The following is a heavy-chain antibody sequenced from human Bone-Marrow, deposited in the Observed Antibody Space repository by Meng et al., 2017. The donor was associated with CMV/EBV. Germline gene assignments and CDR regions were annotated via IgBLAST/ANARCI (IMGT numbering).Heavy chain of an antibody. CDR1: GFTFSSYA. CDR3: ARHPWAIVVVPAKSYYDFWSGFDY. J-gene: IGHJ4*02. V-gene: IGHV3-23*01. D-gene: IGHD3-3*01. Sequence: GGSLRLSCAASGFTFSSYAMSWVRQAPGKGLEWVSAISGSGGSTYYADSVKGRFTISRDNSKNTLYLQMNSLRAEDTAVYYCARHPWAIVVVPAKSYYDFWSGFDYWGQGTLVTVSS. CDR2: ISGSGGST.